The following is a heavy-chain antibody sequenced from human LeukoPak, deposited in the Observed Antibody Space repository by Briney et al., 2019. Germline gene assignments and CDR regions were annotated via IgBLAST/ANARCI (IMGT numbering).Heavy chain of an antibody. Sequence: ASVKVSCKASGYTFSSYGINWVRQAPGQGLEWMGWISVTNNGNTRYAQNFQGRLTMTTDTSTATAYMELRSLRSDDTAVYYCARARYYDFWSGYYELYFDYWGQGTLVTVSS. CDR1: GYTFSSYG. V-gene: IGHV1-18*01. CDR2: ISVTNNGNT. CDR3: ARARYYDFWSGYYELYFDY. J-gene: IGHJ4*02. D-gene: IGHD3-3*01.